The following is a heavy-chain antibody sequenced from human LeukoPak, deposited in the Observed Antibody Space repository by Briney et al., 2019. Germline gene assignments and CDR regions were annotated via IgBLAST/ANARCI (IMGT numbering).Heavy chain of an antibody. Sequence: EASVKVSCKASGYTFTGYYMHWVRQAPGQGLEWMGWISAYNGNTDYAQNLQGRVTMTTDTSTSTAYMELRSLRSDDTAVYYCARLPPANYYYMDVWGKGTTVTVSS. J-gene: IGHJ6*03. CDR3: ARLPPANYYYMDV. CDR1: GYTFTGYY. D-gene: IGHD1-26*01. CDR2: ISAYNGNT. V-gene: IGHV1-18*04.